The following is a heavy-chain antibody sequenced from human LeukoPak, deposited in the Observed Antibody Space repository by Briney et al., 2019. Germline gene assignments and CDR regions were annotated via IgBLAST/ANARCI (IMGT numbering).Heavy chain of an antibody. V-gene: IGHV4-61*02. D-gene: IGHD3-3*01. CDR3: ARGDYTDGFDY. Sequence: PSETLSLTCTVSGGSISSGSYYWSWIRQPAGKGLEWIGRIYTSGSTNYNPSLKSRVTISVDTSKNQFSLKLSSVTAADTAVYYCARGDYTDGFDYWGQGTLVTVSS. CDR1: GGSISSGSYY. J-gene: IGHJ4*02. CDR2: IYTSGST.